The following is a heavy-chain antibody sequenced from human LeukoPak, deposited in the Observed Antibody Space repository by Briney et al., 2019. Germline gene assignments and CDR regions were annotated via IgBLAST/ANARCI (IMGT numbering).Heavy chain of an antibody. CDR3: ARVGTMVRGVIRGTEHYYYYMDV. CDR2: IYTSGST. D-gene: IGHD3-10*01. Sequence: SQTLSLTCTVSGGSISSGSYYWSWIRQPAGKGLEWIGRIYTSGSTNYNPSLKSRVIISVDTSKNQFSLELSSVTAADTAVYYCARVGTMVRGVIRGTEHYYYYMDVWGKGTTVTVSS. J-gene: IGHJ6*03. V-gene: IGHV4-61*02. CDR1: GGSISSGSYY.